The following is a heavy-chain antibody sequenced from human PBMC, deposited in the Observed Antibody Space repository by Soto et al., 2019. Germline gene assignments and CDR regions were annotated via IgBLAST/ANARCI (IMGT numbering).Heavy chain of an antibody. J-gene: IGHJ4*02. CDR3: AKMTYYYDSSGYYRDGYFDY. CDR2: ISGSGGST. D-gene: IGHD3-22*01. Sequence: EVQLLESGGGLVQPGGSLRLSCAASGFTFSSYAMSWVRQAPGKGLEWVSAISGSGGSTYYADSVKGRFTISRDNSKNTPYLQMNSLRAEDTAVYYCAKMTYYYDSSGYYRDGYFDYWGQGTLVTVSS. CDR1: GFTFSSYA. V-gene: IGHV3-23*01.